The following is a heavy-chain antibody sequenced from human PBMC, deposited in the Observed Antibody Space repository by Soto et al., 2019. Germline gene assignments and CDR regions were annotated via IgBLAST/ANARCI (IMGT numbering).Heavy chain of an antibody. CDR1: GGSVSSGSYY. Sequence: GPGPGVTSETLSLTCTVSGGSVSSGSYYWSWIRQPPGKGLEWIGYIYYSGSTNYNPSLRGRVTVSVDTSKNQFSLKLSSVTGGGTAVYYGARSEILAAASMDVWG. J-gene: IGHJ6*02. V-gene: IGHV4-61*01. CDR3: ARSEILAAASMDV. CDR2: IYYSGST. D-gene: IGHD3-9*01.